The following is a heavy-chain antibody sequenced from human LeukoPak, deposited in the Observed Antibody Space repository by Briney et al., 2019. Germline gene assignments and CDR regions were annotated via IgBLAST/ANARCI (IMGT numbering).Heavy chain of an antibody. J-gene: IGHJ3*02. D-gene: IGHD6-6*01. V-gene: IGHV3-21*01. CDR3: ARIPYSSSLTDAFDI. CDR2: ISSSSTYI. Sequence: GGSLRLSCAASGFSFRSYSMNWVRQAPGKGLEWVSFISSSSTYIYYADSMKGRFTISRDNAKNSLFLQMNNLRGEDTAVYYCARIPYSSSLTDAFDIWGQGTMVTVYS. CDR1: GFSFRSYS.